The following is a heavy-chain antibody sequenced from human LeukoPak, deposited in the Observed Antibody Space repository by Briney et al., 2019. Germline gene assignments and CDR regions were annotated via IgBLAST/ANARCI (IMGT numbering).Heavy chain of an antibody. Sequence: PGGSLRLSCAASGFTFKSYGMHWVRQAPGKGLEWVAHIRFDESDKYYSDSVKGRFTISRDTSKNTLYLQMNSLRGEDTAVYYCAGRGSGSFFDYWGQGTLVTVSS. CDR1: GFTFKSYG. J-gene: IGHJ4*02. CDR3: AGRGSGSFFDY. D-gene: IGHD3-10*01. CDR2: IRFDESDK. V-gene: IGHV3-30*02.